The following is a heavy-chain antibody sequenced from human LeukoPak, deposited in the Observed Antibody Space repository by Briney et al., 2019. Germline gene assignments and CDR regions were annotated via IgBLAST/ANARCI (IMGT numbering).Heavy chain of an antibody. Sequence: GGSLRLSCAVSGFSFSSYAMTWVRQAPGKGLEWVSAISDGGATTYYADSVKGRLTISRDNSKNTLYVQMNSLRAEDTAVYYCAKGHAPSGSYGDYWGQGTLVTVSS. D-gene: IGHD1-26*01. CDR2: ISDGGATT. J-gene: IGHJ4*02. CDR1: GFSFSSYA. CDR3: AKGHAPSGSYGDY. V-gene: IGHV3-23*01.